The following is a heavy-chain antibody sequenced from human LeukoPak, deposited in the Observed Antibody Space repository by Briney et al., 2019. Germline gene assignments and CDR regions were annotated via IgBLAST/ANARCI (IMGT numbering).Heavy chain of an antibody. CDR2: IIPILGIA. D-gene: IGHD2-2*02. CDR3: ARILYNNSYYYGMDV. Sequence: GASVKVSCKVSGYTLTELSMHWVRQAPGQGLEWMGRIIPILGIANYAQRFQGRVTITADKSTSTAYMELSSLRSEDTAVYYCARILYNNSYYYGMDVWGQGTTVTVSS. CDR1: GYTLTELS. J-gene: IGHJ6*02. V-gene: IGHV1-69*02.